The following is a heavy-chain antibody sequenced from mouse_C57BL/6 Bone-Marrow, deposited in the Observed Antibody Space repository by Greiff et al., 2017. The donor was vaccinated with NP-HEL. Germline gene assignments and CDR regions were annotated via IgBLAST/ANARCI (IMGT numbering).Heavy chain of an antibody. CDR2: INPSSGYT. J-gene: IGHJ4*01. V-gene: IGHV1-4*01. CDR3: IGSPLYYYAMDY. CDR1: GYTFTSYT. Sequence: VKVVESGAELARPGASVKMSCKASGYTFTSYTMHWVKQRPGQGLEWIGYINPSSGYTKYNQKFKDKATLTADKSSSTAYMQLSSLTSEDSAVYYCIGSPLYYYAMDYWGQGTSVTVSS.